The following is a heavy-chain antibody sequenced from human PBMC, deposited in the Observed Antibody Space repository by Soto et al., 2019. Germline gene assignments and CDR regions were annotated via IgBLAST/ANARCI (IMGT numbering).Heavy chain of an antibody. Sequence: PSETLSLTCTVSGGSISSGGYYWSWIRQHPGKGLEWIGYIYYSGSTYYNPSLKSRVTISVDTSKNQFSLKLSSVTAADTAVYYFARVAIRYCSGGSCSIFDYWGQGTLVTVSS. CDR2: IYYSGST. J-gene: IGHJ4*02. V-gene: IGHV4-31*03. CDR3: ARVAIRYCSGGSCSIFDY. D-gene: IGHD2-15*01. CDR1: GGSISSGGYY.